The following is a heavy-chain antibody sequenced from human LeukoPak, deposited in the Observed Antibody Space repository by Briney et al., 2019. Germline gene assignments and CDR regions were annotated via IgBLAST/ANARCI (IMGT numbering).Heavy chain of an antibody. J-gene: IGHJ6*02. CDR3: ARVRSGSLGYGMDV. V-gene: IGHV3-13*01. CDR2: IGTVGDT. D-gene: IGHD1-26*01. CDR1: GFTFSSYD. Sequence: GGSLRLSCAASGFTFSSYDMHWVRQVTGKGLEWVSGIGTVGDTYYAGSVKGRFTISRENAKNSLYLQMNSLRAGDTAVYYCARVRSGSLGYGMDVWGQGTTVTVSS.